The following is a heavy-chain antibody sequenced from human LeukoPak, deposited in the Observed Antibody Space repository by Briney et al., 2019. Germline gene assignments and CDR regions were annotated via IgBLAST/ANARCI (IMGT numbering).Heavy chain of an antibody. V-gene: IGHV4-59*08. CDR3: ARRGYSYGSAFDI. CDR1: GGSISRYS. J-gene: IGHJ3*02. CDR2: IYESGST. Sequence: PSETLSLTCTVSGGSISRYSWSWIRQPPGKGLEWIGHIYESGSTNYNPSLKSRVTISKDTSKNQFSLKLSSVTAADTAVYYCARRGYSYGSAFDIWGQGTMVTVSS. D-gene: IGHD5-18*01.